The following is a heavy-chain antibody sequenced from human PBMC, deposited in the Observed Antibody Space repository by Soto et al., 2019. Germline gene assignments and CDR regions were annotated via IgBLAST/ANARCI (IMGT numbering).Heavy chain of an antibody. V-gene: IGHV4-31*03. J-gene: IGHJ6*02. CDR3: ARDRVRRDNKPYGMDV. CDR1: GDSIASGAYY. D-gene: IGHD2-21*01. CDR2: IFYTGST. Sequence: QVQLQESGPGLVKPSQTLSLTCTVSGDSIASGAYYWTWIRQHPGKGLEWIGNIFYTGSTYYNPSLQSRVSISVDTSKNQFSLRLTSVTAADTAIYYCARDRVRRDNKPYGMDVWGQGTTVTVSS.